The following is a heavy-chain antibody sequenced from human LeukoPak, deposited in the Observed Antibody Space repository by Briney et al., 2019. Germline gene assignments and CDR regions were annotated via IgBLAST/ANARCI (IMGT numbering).Heavy chain of an antibody. J-gene: IGHJ3*02. CDR2: INPNSGGT. Sequence: VASVKVSCKASGYTFTGYYMHWVRQAPGQGLEWMGRINPNSGGTNYAQKFQGRVTMTRDTSISTAYMELSRLRSDDTAVYYCARDTGTSDDAFDIWGQGTMVTVSS. CDR3: ARDTGTSDDAFDI. CDR1: GYTFTGYY. V-gene: IGHV1-2*06. D-gene: IGHD3-10*01.